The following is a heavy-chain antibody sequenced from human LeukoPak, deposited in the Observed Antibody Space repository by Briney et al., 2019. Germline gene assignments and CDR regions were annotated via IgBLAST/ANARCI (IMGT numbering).Heavy chain of an antibody. CDR2: ISGSGGST. J-gene: IGHJ4*02. CDR3: ARFRLARPARPFDY. CDR1: GFTFSSYA. V-gene: IGHV3-23*01. D-gene: IGHD6-19*01. Sequence: GGSLRLSCAASGFTFSSYAMSWVRQAPGKGLEWVSAISGSGGSTYYADSVKGRLTISRDNSKNTLYLQMNSLRAEDTAVYYCARFRLARPARPFDYWGQGTLVTVSS.